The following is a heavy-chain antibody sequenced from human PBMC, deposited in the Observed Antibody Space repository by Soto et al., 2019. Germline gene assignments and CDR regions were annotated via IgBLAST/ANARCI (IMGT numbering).Heavy chain of an antibody. V-gene: IGHV3-23*01. CDR1: GFTFASYA. Sequence: GSLRLSCAASGFTFASYAMSWVRQAPGKGLEWVSAISGSGGITNYADSVEGRVTISRDNSKNTLYLQMNSLRAEDTAVYYCAKGLYSSGWYLDYWGQGTLVTVSS. CDR2: ISGSGGIT. D-gene: IGHD6-19*01. CDR3: AKGLYSSGWYLDY. J-gene: IGHJ4*02.